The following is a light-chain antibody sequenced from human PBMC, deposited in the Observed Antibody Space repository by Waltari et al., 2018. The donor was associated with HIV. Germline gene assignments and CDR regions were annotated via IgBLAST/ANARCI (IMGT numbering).Light chain of an antibody. Sequence: QSVLTQPPSVSAAPGQTVTISCSGSTSNIGDNYVYWYPPLPGTAPKLLIYDNDKRPSGIPDRFSGSKSGTSATLGITGLQTGDEADYYCGTWDASLSAVVFGGGTKLTVL. CDR2: DND. V-gene: IGLV1-51*01. J-gene: IGLJ2*01. CDR3: GTWDASLSAVV. CDR1: TSNIGDNY.